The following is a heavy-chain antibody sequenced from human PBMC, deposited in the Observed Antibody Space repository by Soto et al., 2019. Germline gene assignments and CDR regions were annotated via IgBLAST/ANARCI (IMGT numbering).Heavy chain of an antibody. J-gene: IGHJ4*02. Sequence: SETLSLTCTVSGGSISSSSYNWGWIRQPPGKGLECVGSIYYSGSTYYNPSLKSRVTLSVDTYKNQFSLKLSSVTAADTAVYYCATTPSYDSSGYYHPTLDYWGQGTLVTVSS. CDR2: IYYSGST. D-gene: IGHD3-22*01. CDR3: ATTPSYDSSGYYHPTLDY. CDR1: GGSISSSSYN. V-gene: IGHV4-39*01.